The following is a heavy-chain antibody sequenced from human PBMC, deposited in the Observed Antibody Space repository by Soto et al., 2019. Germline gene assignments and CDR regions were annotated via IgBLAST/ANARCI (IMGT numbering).Heavy chain of an antibody. CDR3: VKCPTYCGGDCSGQDAFDI. D-gene: IGHD2-21*02. CDR1: GFTFSSYA. CDR2: ISSNGGST. Sequence: GGSLRLSCSASGFTFSSYAMHWVRQAPGKGLEYVSAISSNGGSTYYADSVKGRFTISRDNSKNTLYLQMSSLRAEDTAVYYCVKCPTYCGGDCSGQDAFDIWGQGTMVTVSS. J-gene: IGHJ3*02. V-gene: IGHV3-64D*08.